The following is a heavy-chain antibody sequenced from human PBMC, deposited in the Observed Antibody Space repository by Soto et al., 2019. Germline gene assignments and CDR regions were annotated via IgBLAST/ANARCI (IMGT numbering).Heavy chain of an antibody. CDR2: IYYSGST. V-gene: IGHV4-59*08. J-gene: IGHJ4*02. D-gene: IGHD4-17*01. CDR1: GGSISSYY. CDR3: ARHETLNGDYDY. Sequence: SETLSLTCTVSGGSISSYYWSWIRQPPGKGLEWIGYIYYSGSTNYNPSLKSRVTISVDTSKNQFSLKLSSVTAADTAVYYCARHETLNGDYDYWGQGTLVTVDS.